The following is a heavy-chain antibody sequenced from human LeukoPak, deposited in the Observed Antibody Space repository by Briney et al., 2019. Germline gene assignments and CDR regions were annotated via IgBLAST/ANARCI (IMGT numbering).Heavy chain of an antibody. V-gene: IGHV1-2*04. CDR2: INPNSGGT. CDR1: GGTFSSYA. Sequence: ASVKVSCKASGGTFSSYAISWVRQAPGQGLEWMGWINPNSGGTNYAQKFQGWVTMTRDTSISTAYMELSRLRSDDTAVYYCARAYGGYGPDYYYYYGMDVWGQGTTVTVSS. CDR3: ARAYGGYGPDYYYYYGMDV. D-gene: IGHD4-17*01. J-gene: IGHJ6*02.